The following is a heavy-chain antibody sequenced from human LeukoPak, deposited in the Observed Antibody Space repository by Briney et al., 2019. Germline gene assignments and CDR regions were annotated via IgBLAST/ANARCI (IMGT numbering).Heavy chain of an antibody. CDR3: AREEGIVGAVDY. J-gene: IGHJ4*02. D-gene: IGHD1-26*01. CDR2: INHSGST. Sequence: PSETLSLTCAVYGGSFSGYYWSWIRQPPGKGLEWIGEINHSGSTNYNPSLKSRVTISVDTSKNQFSLKLSSVTAADTAVYYCAREEGIVGAVDYWGQGTLVTVSS. CDR1: GGSFSGYY. V-gene: IGHV4-34*01.